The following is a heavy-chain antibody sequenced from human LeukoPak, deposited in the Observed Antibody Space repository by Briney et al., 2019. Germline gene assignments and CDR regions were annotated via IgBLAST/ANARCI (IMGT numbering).Heavy chain of an antibody. CDR1: GFTFDDYA. CDR3: AKDGRGATAYHFDY. V-gene: IGHV3-9*01. CDR2: ISWNSGSI. Sequence: GGSPRLSCAASGFTFDDYAMHWVRQAPGKGLEWVSGISWNSGSIDYADSVKGRFTISRDNAKNSLYLQMNSLRAEDTALYYCAKDGRGATAYHFDYWGQGTLVTVSS. D-gene: IGHD1-1*01. J-gene: IGHJ4*02.